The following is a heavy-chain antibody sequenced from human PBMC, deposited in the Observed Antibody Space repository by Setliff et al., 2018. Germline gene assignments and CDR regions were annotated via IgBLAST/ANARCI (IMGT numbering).Heavy chain of an antibody. J-gene: IGHJ6*03. CDR2: VYHSGSS. CDR3: ARVSGTSGWLRKDPHFFYYYMDV. V-gene: IGHV4-38-2*02. D-gene: IGHD6-19*01. Sequence: ASETLSLTCTVSGYPISRGFYWGWIRQSPGKGLEWIGSVYHSGSSYQNPSLRSRIAVSVDTSKNQFSLRLNSVTAADTAVYFCARVSGTSGWLRKDPHFFYYYMDVWGAGTSVTVSS. CDR1: GYPISRGFY.